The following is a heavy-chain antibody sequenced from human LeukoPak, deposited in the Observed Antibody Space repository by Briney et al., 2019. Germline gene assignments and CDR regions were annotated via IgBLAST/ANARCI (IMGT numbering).Heavy chain of an antibody. CDR2: IYYSGST. J-gene: IGHJ4*02. CDR3: ARIGHEDYYFDY. V-gene: IGHV4-59*01. CDR1: GGSISSYY. Sequence: SETLSLTCTVSGGSISSYYWSWIRQPPGKGLEWIGYIYYSGSTNYNPSLKSRVTISVGTSKNQFSLKLSSVTAADTAVYYCARIGHEDYYFDYWGQGTLVTVSS.